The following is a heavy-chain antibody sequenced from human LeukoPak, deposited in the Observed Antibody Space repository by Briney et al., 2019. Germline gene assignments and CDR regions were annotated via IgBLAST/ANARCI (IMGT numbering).Heavy chain of an antibody. J-gene: IGHJ3*01. CDR3: GRLGAGSSKVFDV. CDR1: GYNFVSLW. Sequence: GESRKISCKVSGYNFVSLWIGWVRQLPGKGLEWIGIIFPGDSDTKFSPSFEGRVTLSVGKSTNTAYLEWPNLRASDTAIYSCGRLGAGSSKVFDVWGQGTMITVAS. V-gene: IGHV5-51*01. D-gene: IGHD1-26*01. CDR2: IFPGDSDT.